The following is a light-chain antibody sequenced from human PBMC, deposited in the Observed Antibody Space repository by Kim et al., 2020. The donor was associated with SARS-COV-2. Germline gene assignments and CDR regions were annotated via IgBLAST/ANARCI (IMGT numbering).Light chain of an antibody. CDR2: GAS. J-gene: IGKJ2*03. V-gene: IGKV3D-7*01. CDR3: QQDHITPYS. CDR1: QSVNRTF. Sequence: LSPGARCPPSCRSSQSVNRTFLSWFQQKPGQAPRLLIYGASTRATGIPVRFSGSGSGTEFTLTISSLQPEDFALYYCQQDHITPYSFGQGTKLEI.